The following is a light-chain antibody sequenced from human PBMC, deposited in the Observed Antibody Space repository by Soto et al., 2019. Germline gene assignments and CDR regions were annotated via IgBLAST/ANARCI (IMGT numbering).Light chain of an antibody. V-gene: IGLV2-14*01. CDR3: CSYAGSYTHV. J-gene: IGLJ1*01. CDR2: EVS. CDR1: SSDVGGYNY. Sequence: QSALTQPASVSGSPGQSITISCTGTSSDVGGYNYVSWYQQHPDKAPKLLIYEVSNRPSGVSNRFSGSKSGNTASLTIYGLQAEDEADYYCCSYAGSYTHVFGTGTKLTVL.